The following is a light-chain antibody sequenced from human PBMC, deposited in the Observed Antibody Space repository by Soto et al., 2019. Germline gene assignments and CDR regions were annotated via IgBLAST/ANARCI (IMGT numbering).Light chain of an antibody. CDR2: GIS. CDR1: QSVNSN. V-gene: IGKV3-15*01. J-gene: IGKJ5*01. CDR3: QQYSKWPIT. Sequence: EMVMTQSPAILSVSAGESATLSCRASQSVNSNYLAWYQQHPGQPPRLLIYGISTRATGIPARFSGSGSGTEFSLTISSLQSEDFAVYYCQQYSKWPITFGQGTR.